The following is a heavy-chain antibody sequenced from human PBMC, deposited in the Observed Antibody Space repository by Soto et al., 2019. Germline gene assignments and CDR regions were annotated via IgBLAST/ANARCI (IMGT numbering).Heavy chain of an antibody. D-gene: IGHD3-10*02. CDR3: VRDPADHVSQFDH. CDR2: ISGSGGST. CDR1: GFTFSSYA. Sequence: PGGSLRRSFAASGFTFSSYAMSWVRQAPGKGLELVSAISGSGGSTYYADSVKGRLTISIDNSNKTLYLQMNSLRAEDTAVYYCVRDPADHVSQFDHWGQGALVTVSS. V-gene: IGHV3-23*01. J-gene: IGHJ4*02.